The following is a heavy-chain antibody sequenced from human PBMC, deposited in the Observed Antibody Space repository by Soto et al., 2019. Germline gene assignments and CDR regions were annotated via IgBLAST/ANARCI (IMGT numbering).Heavy chain of an antibody. CDR1: GGSFSGYY. Sequence: SETLSLTCAIYGGSFSGYYWSWLRQPPGKGLEWIGEINHSGSTNYNPSLKSRVTISVDTSKNHFSLQLTSVTAADTAVYYCARGRLLPAVNFDYWGQGALVTVSS. D-gene: IGHD3-22*01. J-gene: IGHJ4*02. CDR3: ARGRLLPAVNFDY. V-gene: IGHV4-34*01. CDR2: INHSGST.